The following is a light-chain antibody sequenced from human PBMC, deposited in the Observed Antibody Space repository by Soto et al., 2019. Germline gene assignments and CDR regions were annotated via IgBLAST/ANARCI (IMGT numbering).Light chain of an antibody. CDR2: GAS. CDR3: LQDYAYPRT. V-gene: IGKV1-6*02. Sequence: AIQLTQSPSSLSASIGDRVTITCRASQAVRSDLGWYQVKPVTAPNLLIYGASTLHIGVPSRFSGSGSGTDFALTISGLQAGDFATYYCLQDYAYPRTFGQGTRV. CDR1: QAVRSD. J-gene: IGKJ1*01.